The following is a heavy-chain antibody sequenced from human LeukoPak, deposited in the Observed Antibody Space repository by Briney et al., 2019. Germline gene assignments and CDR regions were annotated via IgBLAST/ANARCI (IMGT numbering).Heavy chain of an antibody. CDR2: ISESGWGT. V-gene: IGHV3-23*01. CDR3: AKGVFGVNRAFDY. J-gene: IGHJ4*02. CDR1: GFTFNTCA. Sequence: GGSLRLSCEASGFTFNTCAMSWVRQAPGKGLEWVSAISESGWGTYYADSVKGRLTISRDNSKNTLYLQMNSLRVDDTALYYCAKGVFGVNRAFDYWGQGTLVTVSS. D-gene: IGHD3-3*01.